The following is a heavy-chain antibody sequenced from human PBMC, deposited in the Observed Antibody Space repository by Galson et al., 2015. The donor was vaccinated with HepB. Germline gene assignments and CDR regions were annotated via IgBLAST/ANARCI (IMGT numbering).Heavy chain of an antibody. J-gene: IGHJ3*02. CDR1: GYSFTSYW. Sequence: QSGAEVKKPGESLKISCKGSGYSFTSYWIGWVRQMPGEGLEWMGIIYPGDSDTRYSPSFQGQVTISADKSISTAYLQWSSLKASDTAMYYCARKGFDDGDYVTPNDAFDIWGQGTMVTVSS. CDR2: IYPGDSDT. V-gene: IGHV5-51*01. CDR3: ARKGFDDGDYVTPNDAFDI. D-gene: IGHD4-17*01.